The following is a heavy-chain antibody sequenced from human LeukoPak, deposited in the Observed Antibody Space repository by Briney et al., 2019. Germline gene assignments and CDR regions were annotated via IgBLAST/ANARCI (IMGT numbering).Heavy chain of an antibody. V-gene: IGHV5-51*01. CDR3: ARPYSSGWHLFDY. J-gene: IGHJ4*02. Sequence: GESLKISCKGSGYSFTNYWIGGVRPMPGKGLEGMGIIYPGDSDTRYSPPFQGQITISADKSISTAYLQWSSLKASDTAMYYCARPYSSGWHLFDYCGQGTQVTVSS. CDR2: IYPGDSDT. CDR1: GYSFTNYW. D-gene: IGHD6-19*01.